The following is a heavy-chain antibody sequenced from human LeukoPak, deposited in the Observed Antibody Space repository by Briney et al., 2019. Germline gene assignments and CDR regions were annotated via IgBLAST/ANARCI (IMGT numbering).Heavy chain of an antibody. CDR3: ARTTYYVWGSYRPYYFDY. Sequence: SETLSLTCAVYGGSFSGYYWSWIRQPPGKGLEWIGEINHSGSTNYNPSLKSRVTISVDTSKNQFSLRLSSVTAADTAVYYCARTTYYVWGSYRPYYFDYWGQGNLVTVSS. D-gene: IGHD3-16*02. CDR2: INHSGST. CDR1: GGSFSGYY. V-gene: IGHV4-34*01. J-gene: IGHJ4*02.